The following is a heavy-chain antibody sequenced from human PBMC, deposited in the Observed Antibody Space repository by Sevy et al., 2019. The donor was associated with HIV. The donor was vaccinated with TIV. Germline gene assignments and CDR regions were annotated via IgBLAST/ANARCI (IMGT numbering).Heavy chain of an antibody. Sequence: GGSLRLSCAASGFTFSSNWMSWVRQAPGKGLEWLANMKQDGSEIYYVDSVKGRFTISRDNAKNSLYLQMSSLRAEDTAVYYCARERGISFIVGATTGAFDIWGQGTMVTVSS. CDR2: MKQDGSEI. CDR1: GFTFSSNW. D-gene: IGHD1-26*01. J-gene: IGHJ3*02. V-gene: IGHV3-7*01. CDR3: ARERGISFIVGATTGAFDI.